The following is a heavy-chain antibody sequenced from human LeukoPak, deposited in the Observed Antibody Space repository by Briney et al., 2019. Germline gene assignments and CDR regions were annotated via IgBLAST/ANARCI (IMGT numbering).Heavy chain of an antibody. CDR1: GGSISSSSYY. CDR2: IYYSGST. Sequence: PSETLSLTCTVSGGSISSSSYYWGWIRQPPGKGLEWIGSIYYSGSTYYNPSLKSRVTISVDTSKNQFSLKLSSVTAADTAVYYCARQAFNSGWWGDNWFDPWGQGTLVTVSS. J-gene: IGHJ5*02. D-gene: IGHD6-19*01. V-gene: IGHV4-39*01. CDR3: ARQAFNSGWWGDNWFDP.